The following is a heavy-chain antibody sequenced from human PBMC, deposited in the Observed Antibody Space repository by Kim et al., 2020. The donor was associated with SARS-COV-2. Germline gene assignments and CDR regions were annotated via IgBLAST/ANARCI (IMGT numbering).Heavy chain of an antibody. CDR2: FDPEDGET. V-gene: IGHV1-24*01. D-gene: IGHD4-17*01. J-gene: IGHJ6*02. Sequence: ASVKVSCKVSGYTLTELSMHWVRQAPGKGLEWMGGFDPEDGETIYAQKFQGRVTMTEDTSTDTAYMELSSLRSEDTAVYYCATRPRPGAVTIAVYYYYGMDVWGQGTTVTVSS. CDR3: ATRPRPGAVTIAVYYYYGMDV. CDR1: GYTLTELS.